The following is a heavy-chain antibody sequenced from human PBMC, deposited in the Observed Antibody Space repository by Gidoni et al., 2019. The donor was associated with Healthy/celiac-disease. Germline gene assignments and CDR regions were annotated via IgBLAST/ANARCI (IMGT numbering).Heavy chain of an antibody. Sequence: SVKVSCKVSGYTLTELSMHWVRQAPGKGLEWMGGFDPEDGETIYAQKFQGRVTMTEDTSTDTAYMELSSLRSEDTAVYYCATDYYGSGSWYFDYWGQGTLVTVSS. CDR3: ATDYYGSGSWYFDY. CDR1: GYTLTELS. CDR2: FDPEDGET. D-gene: IGHD3-10*01. V-gene: IGHV1-24*01. J-gene: IGHJ4*02.